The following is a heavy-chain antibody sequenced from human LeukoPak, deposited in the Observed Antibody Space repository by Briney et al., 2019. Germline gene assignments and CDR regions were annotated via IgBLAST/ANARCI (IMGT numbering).Heavy chain of an antibody. CDR1: GFTFSSYR. V-gene: IGHV3-74*01. J-gene: IGHJ4*02. Sequence: GGSLRLSCAASGFTFSSYRMHWVRQVPGKGLVWVSRINPDGRSTNYADSVKGRLTISRDNAKNTLYLQMNSLRDEDTAIYYCARDRPGGSADYWGQGTLVTVSS. CDR3: ARDRPGGSADY. D-gene: IGHD5-12*01. CDR2: INPDGRST.